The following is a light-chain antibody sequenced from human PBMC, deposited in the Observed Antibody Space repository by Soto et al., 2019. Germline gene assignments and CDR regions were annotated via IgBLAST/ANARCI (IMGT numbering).Light chain of an antibody. V-gene: IGKV3-20*01. CDR1: QRVSSNY. CDR2: GAS. CDR3: QHYGTSRVT. J-gene: IGKJ3*01. Sequence: EIVLTQSPGILSLSPGERGTLSWRASQRVSSNYLAWYQQKPGQAPRLLIYGASSRATGVPDRFSGSGSGTDFTLTISRLEPEDFAVYYCQHYGTSRVTFGPGTKVDIK.